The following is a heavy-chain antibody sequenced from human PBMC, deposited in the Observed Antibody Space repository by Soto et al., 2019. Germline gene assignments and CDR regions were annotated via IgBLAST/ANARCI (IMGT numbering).Heavy chain of an antibody. Sequence: QVQLQQWGAGLLKPSETLSLTCAVYGGSFSGYYWSWIRQPPGKGLEWIGEINHSGSTNYNPSLKSRVTISVDTSKNQFSLKLSSVTAADTAVYYCARGSRGALGIVVAYTRGWYFDLWGRGTLVTVSS. V-gene: IGHV4-34*01. J-gene: IGHJ2*01. D-gene: IGHD3-22*01. CDR2: INHSGST. CDR1: GGSFSGYY. CDR3: ARGSRGALGIVVAYTRGWYFDL.